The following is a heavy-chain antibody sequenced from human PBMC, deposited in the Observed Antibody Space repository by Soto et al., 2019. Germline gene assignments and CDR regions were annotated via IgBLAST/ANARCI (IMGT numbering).Heavy chain of an antibody. CDR3: ATEMGYFFYGCGGHRDLLDFPTRRTSDL. J-gene: IGHJ2*01. D-gene: IGHD3-9*01. Sequence: GRSLRLSCAASGFTFSSYAMHWVRQAPGKGLEWVAVISYDGSNKYYADSVKGRFTISRDNSKNTLYLQMNSLRAEDTAVYYCATEMGYFFYGCGGHRDLLDFPTRRTSDL. CDR1: GFTFSSYA. CDR2: ISYDGSNK. V-gene: IGHV3-30-3*01.